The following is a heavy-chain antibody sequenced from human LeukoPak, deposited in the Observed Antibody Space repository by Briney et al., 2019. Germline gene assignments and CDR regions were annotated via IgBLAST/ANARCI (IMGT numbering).Heavy chain of an antibody. CDR2: ISSSGSTI. J-gene: IGHJ6*04. Sequence: GGSLRLSCAASGFTFITYEMNWVRQAPGKGLEWISYISSSGSTIYYADSVKGRFTISRDNAKNSLYLQMNSLRAEDTAVYYCAELGITMIGGVWGKGTTVTISS. V-gene: IGHV3-48*03. CDR3: AELGITMIGGV. CDR1: GFTFITYE. D-gene: IGHD3-10*02.